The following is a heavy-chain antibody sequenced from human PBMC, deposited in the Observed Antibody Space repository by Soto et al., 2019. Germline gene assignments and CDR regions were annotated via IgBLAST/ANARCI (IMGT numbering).Heavy chain of an antibody. CDR3: ARSQGSSTSLAIYYYYYYGMDV. J-gene: IGHJ6*02. CDR1: GGTFGSYA. V-gene: IGHV1-69*01. D-gene: IGHD2-2*01. CDR2: IIPITGTA. Sequence: QVQLVQSGAEVKKPGSSVKVSCKASGGTFGSYAISWVRQAPGQGPEWMGGIIPITGTANYAQKFQGRVTMTAYASASTASMQLSSLRSEDTAVYYCARSQGSSTSLAIYYYYYYGMDVWGQGTTVTVSS.